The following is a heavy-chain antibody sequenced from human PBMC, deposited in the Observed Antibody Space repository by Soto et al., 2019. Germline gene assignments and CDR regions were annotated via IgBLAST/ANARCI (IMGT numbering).Heavy chain of an antibody. CDR2: IKQDGSEK. D-gene: IGHD1-26*01. J-gene: IGHJ6*02. Sequence: EVQLVESGGGLVQPGGSLRLSCAASGFTFSSYWMSWVRQAPGKGLEWEANIKQDGSEKYYVDSVKGRFTISRDNAKNSLYLQMNSLRAEDTAVYYCAREGLGEQPYRYYYYYGMDVWGQGTTVTVSS. CDR1: GFTFSSYW. CDR3: AREGLGEQPYRYYYYYGMDV. V-gene: IGHV3-7*01.